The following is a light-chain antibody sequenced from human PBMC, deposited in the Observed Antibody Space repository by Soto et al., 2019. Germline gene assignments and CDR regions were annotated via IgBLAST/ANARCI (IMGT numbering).Light chain of an antibody. J-gene: IGKJ4*01. Sequence: EIVLTQSPATLSLSPGEXATLSCRASQSVSSFLAWYQQKPGQAPRLLIYDASNRATDIPARFSGSGSGTDFTLTISSLEPEDSAIYFCQQSSGWPPTFGGGTKVDIK. CDR2: DAS. V-gene: IGKV3-11*01. CDR3: QQSSGWPPT. CDR1: QSVSSF.